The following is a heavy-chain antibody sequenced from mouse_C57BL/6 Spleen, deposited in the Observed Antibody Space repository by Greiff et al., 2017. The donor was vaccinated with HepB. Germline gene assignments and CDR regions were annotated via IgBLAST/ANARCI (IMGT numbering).Heavy chain of an antibody. D-gene: IGHD3-2*02. J-gene: IGHJ3*01. CDR3: ARDSSGYVNWFAY. CDR2: IYPGSGST. Sequence: LQQPGAELVKPGASVKMSCKASGYTFTSYWITWVKQRPGQGLEWIGDIYPGSGSTNYNEKFKSKATLTVDTSSSTAYMQLSSLTSEDSAVYYCARDSSGYVNWFAYWGQGTLVTVSA. V-gene: IGHV1-55*01. CDR1: GYTFTSYW.